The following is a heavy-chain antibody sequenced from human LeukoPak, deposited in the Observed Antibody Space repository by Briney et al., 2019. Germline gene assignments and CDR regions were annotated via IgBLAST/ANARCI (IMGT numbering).Heavy chain of an antibody. Sequence: GGTLRLSCAASGFTFSSYGMSWVRQAPGKGLEWVSAISGSGGSTYYADSVKGRFTISRDNSKNTLFLQMNSLRAEDTAVYYCTGHHQAYSRTYWGQGTLVTVSS. CDR2: ISGSGGST. CDR3: TGHHQAYSRTY. D-gene: IGHD6-13*01. J-gene: IGHJ4*02. CDR1: GFTFSSYG. V-gene: IGHV3-23*01.